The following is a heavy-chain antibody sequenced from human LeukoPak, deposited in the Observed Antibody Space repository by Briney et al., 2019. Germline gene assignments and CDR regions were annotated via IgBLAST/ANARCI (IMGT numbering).Heavy chain of an antibody. CDR1: GGTFSSYA. V-gene: IGHV7-4-1*02. D-gene: IGHD6-13*01. CDR3: ARDNYGAEEGIGSSLVWLDP. CDR2: IDTNTGNP. Sequence: ASVKVSCKASGGTFSSYATSWVRQAPGQGLEWMGWIDTNTGNPTYAQGFTERFVFSLDTSVNTAYLQINSLKSEDTAVYYCARDNYGAEEGIGSSLVWLDPWGQGTLVTVSS. J-gene: IGHJ5*02.